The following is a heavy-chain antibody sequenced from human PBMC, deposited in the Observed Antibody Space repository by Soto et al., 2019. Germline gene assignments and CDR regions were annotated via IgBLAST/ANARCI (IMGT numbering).Heavy chain of an antibody. Sequence: SETLSLTCAVSGGSVSSGSYYWSWIRQPPGKGLEWIGYIYYSGSTNYNPSLKSRVTISVDTSKNQFSLKLSSVTAADTAVYYCARGRGSGYGMDVWGQGTTVTVSS. V-gene: IGHV4-61*01. CDR2: IYYSGST. CDR1: GGSVSSGSYY. CDR3: ARGRGSGYGMDV. D-gene: IGHD6-19*01. J-gene: IGHJ6*02.